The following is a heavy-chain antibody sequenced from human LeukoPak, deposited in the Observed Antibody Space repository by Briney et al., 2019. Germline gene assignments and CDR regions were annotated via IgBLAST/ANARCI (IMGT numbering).Heavy chain of an antibody. J-gene: IGHJ5*02. V-gene: IGHV4-4*02. Sequence: PSETLSLTCAVSGGSLSSSNWWSWVRQPPGKGLEWIGEIYHSGSTNYNPSLKSRVTISVDKSNNQFSLKLSSVTAADTAVYYCARGILEWLFNWFDPWGQGTLVTVSS. CDR3: ARGILEWLFNWFDP. D-gene: IGHD3-3*01. CDR1: GGSLSSSNW. CDR2: IYHSGST.